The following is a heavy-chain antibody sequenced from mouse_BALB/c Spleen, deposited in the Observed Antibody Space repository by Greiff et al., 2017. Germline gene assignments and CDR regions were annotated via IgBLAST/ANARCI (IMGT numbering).Heavy chain of an antibody. V-gene: IGHV5-17*02. CDR2: ISSGSSTI. CDR3: ASQYFDY. CDR1: GFTFSSFG. J-gene: IGHJ2*01. Sequence: EVQVVESGGGLVQPGGSRKLSCAASGFTFSSFGMHWVRQAPEKGLEWVAYISSGSSTIYYADTVKGRFTISRDNPKNTLFLQMTSLRSEDTAMYYCASQYFDYWGQGTTLTVSS.